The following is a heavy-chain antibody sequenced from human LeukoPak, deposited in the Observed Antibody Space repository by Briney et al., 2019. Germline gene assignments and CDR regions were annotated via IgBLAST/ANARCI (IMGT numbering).Heavy chain of an antibody. CDR3: AKELRITMIFFRPSEYFDL. D-gene: IGHD3-22*01. CDR1: GFTFSSYA. J-gene: IGHJ2*01. Sequence: PGGSLRLSCAASGFTFSSYAMSWVRQAPGKGLEWVSAISGSGGSTYYADSVKGRFTISRDNSKNTLYLQMNSLRAEDTAVYYCAKELRITMIFFRPSEYFDLWGRGTLVTVSS. CDR2: ISGSGGST. V-gene: IGHV3-23*01.